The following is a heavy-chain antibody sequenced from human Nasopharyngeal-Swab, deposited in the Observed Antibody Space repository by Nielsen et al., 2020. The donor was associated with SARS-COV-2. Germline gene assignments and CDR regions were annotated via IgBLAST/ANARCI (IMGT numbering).Heavy chain of an antibody. CDR2: IGDKAHNYAT. CDR3: TTDYYFDY. V-gene: IGHV3-73*01. D-gene: IGHD4/OR15-4a*01. Sequence: GESLKISCAASGFVFSGSAIHWVRQASGRGLEWVGRIGDKAHNYATTYAASVKGRFTISRDDSKNTACLQMDSLNTEDTALYYCTTDYYFDYWGQGTLVTVSS. CDR1: GFVFSGSA. J-gene: IGHJ4*02.